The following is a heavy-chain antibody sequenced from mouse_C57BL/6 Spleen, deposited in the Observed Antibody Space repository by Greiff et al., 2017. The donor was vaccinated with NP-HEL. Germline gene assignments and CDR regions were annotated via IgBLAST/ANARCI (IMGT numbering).Heavy chain of an antibody. CDR3: AKHDYDGGFAY. CDR2: ICGGGST. J-gene: IGHJ3*01. V-gene: IGHV2-9*01. Sequence: QVQLKQSGPGLVAPSQSLSITCTVSGFSLTSYGVDWVRQPPGQGLEWLGVICGGGSTNSNSALMSKLSISKDNTKSHFFLKMNCLQTDDTAMYYCAKHDYDGGFAYWGQGTLVTVSA. CDR1: GFSLTSYG. D-gene: IGHD2-4*01.